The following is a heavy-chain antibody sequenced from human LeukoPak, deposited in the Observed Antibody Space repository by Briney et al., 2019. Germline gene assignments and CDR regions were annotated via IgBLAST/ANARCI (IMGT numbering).Heavy chain of an antibody. V-gene: IGHV3-15*01. Sequence: PGGSLRLSCAASGFTFSNAXMXXXRQAPGXXXXXXXXXXXXXXGGTPDYAAPVAGRXXISRDDSKNTLYVQMNSLKAEDTAVYYCTTSRLRRAYGEYWGAFEIWGQGTMVTVSS. CDR3: TTSRLRRAYGEYWGAFEI. CDR2: XXXXXXGGTP. CDR1: GFTFSNAX. D-gene: IGHD2-8*02. J-gene: IGHJ3*02.